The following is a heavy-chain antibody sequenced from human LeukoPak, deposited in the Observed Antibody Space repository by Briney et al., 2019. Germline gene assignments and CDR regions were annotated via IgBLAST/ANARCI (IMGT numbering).Heavy chain of an antibody. J-gene: IGHJ4*02. D-gene: IGHD3-9*01. Sequence: GGSLRLSCAASGFTFSSYGMSWVRQAPGKGLEWVSAISGSGGSTYYADSVKGRFTISRDNSKNTLYLQMNSLRAEDTAVYYCAKDGGTYYDISKRGLDYWGQGTLVTVSS. CDR1: GFTFSSYG. CDR2: ISGSGGST. CDR3: AKDGGTYYDISKRGLDY. V-gene: IGHV3-23*01.